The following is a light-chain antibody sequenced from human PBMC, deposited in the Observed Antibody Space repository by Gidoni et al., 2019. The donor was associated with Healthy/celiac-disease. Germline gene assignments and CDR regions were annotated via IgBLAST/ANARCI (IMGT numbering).Light chain of an antibody. CDR1: QSVLYSSNNKNY. V-gene: IGKV4-1*01. J-gene: IGKJ2*02. Sequence: DSVMAQSSDSLAVAMGERATINCKSRQSVLYSSNNKNYLAWYQQKPGQPPMLLIYWAATRESGVPDRFSGSGSGTDFTLTISSLQAEDVAVYYCQQYYSTPGTFGQGTKLEIK. CDR2: WAA. CDR3: QQYYSTPGT.